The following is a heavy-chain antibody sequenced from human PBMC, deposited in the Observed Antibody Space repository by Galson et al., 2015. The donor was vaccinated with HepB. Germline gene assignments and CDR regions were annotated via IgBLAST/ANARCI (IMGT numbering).Heavy chain of an antibody. J-gene: IGHJ4*02. D-gene: IGHD2-2*03. Sequence: SLRLSCAASGFSFSTYSMQWVRQAPGKGLEYVSAISSNGGTTFYADSVKGRFTISRDNSKNTLYLQLNSLRAEDTAVYYCVSLDICGQGTLVTVSS. CDR2: ISSNGGTT. CDR1: GFSFSTYS. V-gene: IGHV3-64D*06. CDR3: VSLDI.